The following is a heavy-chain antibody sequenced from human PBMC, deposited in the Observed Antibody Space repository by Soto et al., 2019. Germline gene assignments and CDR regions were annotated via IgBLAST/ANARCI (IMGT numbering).Heavy chain of an antibody. CDR1: VASITPYY. J-gene: IGHJ6*02. D-gene: IGHD6-13*01. CDR2: IYTSGNT. V-gene: IGHV4-4*07. Sequence: ETLSLTCTVSVASITPYYWSWIRPPAGKGLEWIGRIYTSGNTNYNPSLKSRVTMSVDTSKKQFSLKLTSVTAADTAVYYCARYSNNWFQTEGMDVWGQGTTVKSP. CDR3: ARYSNNWFQTEGMDV.